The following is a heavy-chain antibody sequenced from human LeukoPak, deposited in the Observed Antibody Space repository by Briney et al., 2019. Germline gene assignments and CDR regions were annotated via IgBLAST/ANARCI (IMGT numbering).Heavy chain of an antibody. J-gene: IGHJ5*02. CDR2: IYYSGST. V-gene: IGHV4-59*01. CDR3: ARSRYSYDSSGYYMEATHNWFDP. Sequence: SETLSLTCTVSGGSISSYYWSWIRQPPGKGLEWIGYIYYSGSTNYNPSLKSRVTISVDTSKNQFSLKLSSVTAADTAVYYCARSRYSYDSSGYYMEATHNWFDPWGQGTLVTVSS. CDR1: GGSISSYY. D-gene: IGHD3-22*01.